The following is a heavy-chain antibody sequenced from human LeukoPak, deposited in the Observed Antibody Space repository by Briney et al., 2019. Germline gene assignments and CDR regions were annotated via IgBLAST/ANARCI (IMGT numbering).Heavy chain of an antibody. D-gene: IGHD2-2*01. CDR3: ARDRGAVPAAPWFQFELLGAWGNWFDP. Sequence: PSETLSLTCTVSGGSISSYYWSWIRQPPGKGLEWIGYIYHSGSTYYNPSLKSRVTISVDRSKNQFSLKLSSVTAADTAVYYCARDRGAVPAAPWFQFELLGAWGNWFDPWGQGTLVTVSS. J-gene: IGHJ5*02. CDR1: GGSISSYY. CDR2: IYHSGST. V-gene: IGHV4-59*12.